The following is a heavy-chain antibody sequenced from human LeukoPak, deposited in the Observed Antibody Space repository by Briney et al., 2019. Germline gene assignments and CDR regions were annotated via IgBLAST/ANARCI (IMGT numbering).Heavy chain of an antibody. CDR3: VRRGAGQTFDY. J-gene: IGHJ4*02. Sequence: SQTLSLTCAVSGDSFSSEGTACNWIRQSPSRGLEWLGRTYYRSKWYNDYAVSVKSRITINPDTSKNQLSLQLNSVTPEDTAVYYCVRRGAGQTFDYWGQGTLVTVSS. CDR1: GDSFSSEGTA. CDR2: TYYRSKWYN. D-gene: IGHD4/OR15-4a*01. V-gene: IGHV6-1*01.